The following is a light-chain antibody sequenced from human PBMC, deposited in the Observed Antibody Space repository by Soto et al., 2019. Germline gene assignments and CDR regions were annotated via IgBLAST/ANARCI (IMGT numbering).Light chain of an antibody. V-gene: IGLV2-14*03. Sequence: QSALTQPASVSGSPGQSITISCTGTSSDVGGYNYVSWYQQYPGKAPKLMIYDVSYRPSGVSNRFSGSKSGNTASLTSSGLQAEDEADYYCSSYTSISSPLYVFGTGTKLTVL. J-gene: IGLJ1*01. CDR2: DVS. CDR3: SSYTSISSPLYV. CDR1: SSDVGGYNY.